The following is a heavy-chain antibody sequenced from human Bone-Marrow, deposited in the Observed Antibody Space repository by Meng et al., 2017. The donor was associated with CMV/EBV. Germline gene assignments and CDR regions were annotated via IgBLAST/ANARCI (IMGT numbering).Heavy chain of an antibody. CDR1: GFTVSSNY. D-gene: IGHD5-12*01. CDR2: IYSGGGT. Sequence: GESLKISCAASGFTVSSNYMSWVRQAPGKGLEWVSVIYSGGGTYYADSVKGRFTISRDNSKNTLYLQMNSLRAEDTAVYYCARAINYYYGMDVWGQGTTVTVSS. J-gene: IGHJ6*02. CDR3: ARAINYYYGMDV. V-gene: IGHV3-53*01.